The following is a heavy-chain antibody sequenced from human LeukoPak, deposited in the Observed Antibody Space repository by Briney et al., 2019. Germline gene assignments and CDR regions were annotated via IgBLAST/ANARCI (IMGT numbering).Heavy chain of an antibody. D-gene: IGHD3-10*01. CDR3: ARDLAKFDDYYGSAEAFDI. CDR2: IIPIFGTP. Sequence: SVKVSCKASGGTFSSYVLNWVRQAPGQGLEWLGGIIPIFGTPNYAQKFQGRVTITADETAYMELSSLRSEDTAVYYCARDLAKFDDYYGSAEAFDIWGQGTMVTVSS. J-gene: IGHJ3*02. CDR1: GGTFSSYV. V-gene: IGHV1-69*13.